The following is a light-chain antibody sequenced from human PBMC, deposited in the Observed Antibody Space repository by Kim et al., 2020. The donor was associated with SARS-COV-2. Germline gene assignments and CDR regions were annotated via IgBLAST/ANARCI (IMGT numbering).Light chain of an antibody. J-gene: IGKJ3*01. Sequence: VVLTQSPGTLSLSPGERATLSCRASQSVSSNYFAWYQQKPGQAPRLLVYGTSNRATGIPDRFSGSGSVTDFTLTISRLEPEDFAVYYCQQYGTSPFTFGPGTKVDIK. V-gene: IGKV3-20*01. CDR2: GTS. CDR3: QQYGTSPFT. CDR1: QSVSSNY.